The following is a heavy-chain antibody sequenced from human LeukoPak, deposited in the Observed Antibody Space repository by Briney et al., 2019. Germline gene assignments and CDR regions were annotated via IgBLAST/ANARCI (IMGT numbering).Heavy chain of an antibody. CDR2: ISSSGSTI. J-gene: IGHJ5*02. CDR1: GFTFSSYE. CDR3: ARDHGIAAGFDP. D-gene: IGHD6-13*01. Sequence: GGSLRLSCAASGFTFSSYEMNWVRQAPGKGLEWFSYISSSGSTIYYADSVRGRFTISRDNAKNSLYLQMNSLRAEDTAVYYCARDHGIAAGFDPWGQGTLVTVSS. V-gene: IGHV3-48*03.